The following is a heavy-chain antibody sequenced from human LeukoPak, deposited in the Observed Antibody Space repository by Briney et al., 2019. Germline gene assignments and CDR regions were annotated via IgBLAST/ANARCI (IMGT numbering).Heavy chain of an antibody. Sequence: KPGGSLRLSCAASGFTSSSYSMNWVRQAPGKGLEWVSSISSSSSYIYYADSVKGRFTISRDNSKNTLYLQMNSLRAEDTAVYYCAKDGDYYGSGSYFYWGQGTLVTVSS. CDR2: ISSSSSYI. D-gene: IGHD3-10*01. J-gene: IGHJ4*02. V-gene: IGHV3-21*04. CDR3: AKDGDYYGSGSYFY. CDR1: GFTSSSYS.